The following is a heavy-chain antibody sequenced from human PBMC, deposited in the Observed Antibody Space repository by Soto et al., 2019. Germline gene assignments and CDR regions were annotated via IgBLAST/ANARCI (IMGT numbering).Heavy chain of an antibody. V-gene: IGHV1-18*01. CDR2: ISGYNGNT. D-gene: IGHD3-3*01. CDR1: GYTLASYV. CDR3: ATYPVPYYDFWSGDAFDI. Sequence: ASVKVSCKASGYTLASYVLTWVRQAPGQGLEWMGWISGYNGNTKYAQKLQGRVTMTTDTSTSTAYMELRSLRSDDTAVYYCATYPVPYYDFWSGDAFDIWGQGTTVTVSS. J-gene: IGHJ3*02.